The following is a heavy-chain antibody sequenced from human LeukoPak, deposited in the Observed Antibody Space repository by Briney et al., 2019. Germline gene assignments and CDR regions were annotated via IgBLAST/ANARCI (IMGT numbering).Heavy chain of an antibody. CDR3: AAMTTVTMYSYFFDS. CDR1: GGSISSYY. V-gene: IGHV4-59*01. Sequence: SETLSLTCTVSGGSISSYYWSWIRQPPGKGLEWIGYIYYSGSTNYNPSLKSRVTISVDTSKNQFSLKLRSVTAADTAIYYCAAMTTVTMYSYFFDSWGQGTLLTVSS. D-gene: IGHD4-17*01. J-gene: IGHJ4*02. CDR2: IYYSGST.